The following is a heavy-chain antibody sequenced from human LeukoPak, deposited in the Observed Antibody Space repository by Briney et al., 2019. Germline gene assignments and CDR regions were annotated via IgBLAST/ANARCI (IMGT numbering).Heavy chain of an antibody. CDR1: GFTFSSYA. J-gene: IGHJ2*01. V-gene: IGHV3-23*01. Sequence: GGSLRLSCAASGFTFSSYAMTWVRQAPGEGLEWVSAISGSGSSTYYADSVKGRFTISRDNSKNTLYLQMNSLRAEDTAVYYCAEETDYGETRYWYFDLWGRGTLVTVSS. CDR3: AEETDYGETRYWYFDL. CDR2: ISGSGSST. D-gene: IGHD4-17*01.